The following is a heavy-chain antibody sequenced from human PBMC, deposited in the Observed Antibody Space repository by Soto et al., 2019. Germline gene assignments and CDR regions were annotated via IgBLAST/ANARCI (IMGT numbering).Heavy chain of an antibody. CDR2: TIPVFNTA. CDR1: GGTLSDHG. D-gene: IGHD3-10*01. J-gene: IGHJ3*02. CDR3: ARGVYGSGNYYTGPSAFDI. V-gene: IGHV1-69*06. Sequence: QVQLEQSGAEVKKPGSSVKISCKASGGTLSDHGVSWLRQAPGQGLEWVGGTIPVFNTAKYAPKFQGRVTIAADKSTNIAYMELGSLRSEDTAFYSCARGVYGSGNYYTGPSAFDIWGQGTLVIVSS.